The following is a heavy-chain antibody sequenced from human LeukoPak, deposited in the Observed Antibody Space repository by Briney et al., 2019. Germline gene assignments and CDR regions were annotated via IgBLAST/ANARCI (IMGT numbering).Heavy chain of an antibody. V-gene: IGHV1-69*06. Sequence: SVKVSCKASGGTFSSYAISWVRQAPGQGLEWMGGIIPIFGTANYAQKFQGRVTITADKSTSTAYMELSSLRAEDTAVYYCARGYGDYDILTGYDYWGQGTLVTVSS. CDR1: GGTFSSYA. CDR3: ARGYGDYDILTGYDY. J-gene: IGHJ4*02. CDR2: IIPIFGTA. D-gene: IGHD3-9*01.